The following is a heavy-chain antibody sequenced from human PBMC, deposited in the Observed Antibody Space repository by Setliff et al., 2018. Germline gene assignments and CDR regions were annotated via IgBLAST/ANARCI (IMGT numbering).Heavy chain of an antibody. J-gene: IGHJ4*02. CDR2: IWYDGSYT. V-gene: IGHV3-33*01. CDR3: ARDLRRILSLHDSDY. D-gene: IGHD2-15*01. Sequence: GGSLRLSCAASGFTFSSYAMHWVRQAPGKGLDWVAYIWYDGSYTYYTGSVKGRFTISRDNSRNTVYLQMNSLRAEDTAVYYCARDLRRILSLHDSDYWGQGTVVTV. CDR1: GFTFSSYA.